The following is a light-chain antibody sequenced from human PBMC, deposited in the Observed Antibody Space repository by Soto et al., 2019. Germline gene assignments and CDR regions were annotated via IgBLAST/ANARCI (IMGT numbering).Light chain of an antibody. CDR1: SSNIGAGYD. Sequence: QSVLTQPPSVSRAPGQRVTVSCTGSSSNIGAGYDVHWYQQLPGTAPKLLIYGNSNRPSGVPDRFSGSKSGTSASLAITGLQAEDEADYYCQSYDSSLGLFGGGTKLTVL. CDR2: GNS. J-gene: IGLJ2*01. CDR3: QSYDSSLGL. V-gene: IGLV1-40*01.